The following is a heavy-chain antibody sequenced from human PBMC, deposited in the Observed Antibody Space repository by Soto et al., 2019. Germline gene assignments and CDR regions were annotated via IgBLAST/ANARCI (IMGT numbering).Heavy chain of an antibody. CDR1: GDTSNNYA. CDR2: IIPRSGSA. J-gene: IGHJ4*02. CDR3: ARDRYFDNSDYFFESAY. D-gene: IGHD3-22*01. Sequence: QVQLVQSGAEVKKPGSSVKVSCKASGDTSNNYAITWVRQAPGQGLEWMGGIIPRSGSANYAQKFQGRTTITADESTSTADMELSSLRSEDTAVYYCARDRYFDNSDYFFESAYWGQGTLVTVAS. V-gene: IGHV1-69*12.